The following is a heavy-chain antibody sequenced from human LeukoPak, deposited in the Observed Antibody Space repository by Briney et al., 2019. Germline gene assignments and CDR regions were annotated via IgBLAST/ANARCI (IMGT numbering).Heavy chain of an antibody. Sequence: GASVKVSCKTSGYNFTDYYMHWVRQAPGQGLEWMGWLNPNSGVTNYAQKFQGRVTMTRDTSIRTAYMELSRLRSDDTAVYYCARDLRFGNLYISNYMDVWGKGTTVTTSS. CDR1: GYNFTDYY. CDR2: LNPNSGVT. V-gene: IGHV1-2*02. D-gene: IGHD3-10*01. CDR3: ARDLRFGNLYISNYMDV. J-gene: IGHJ6*03.